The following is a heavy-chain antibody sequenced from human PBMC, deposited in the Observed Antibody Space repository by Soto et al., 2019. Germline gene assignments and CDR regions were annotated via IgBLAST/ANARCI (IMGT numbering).Heavy chain of an antibody. Sequence: GGALRLSCAASGFTFSNYALSWVRQAPGKGLEWVSSISGSDDTTYYAGSVEGRFTISRDNSKNTLYLQMNSLRAGDTAVYYCVKDWTGSTCPCMDVWGQGATVTVSS. CDR1: GFTFSNYA. V-gene: IGHV3-23*01. CDR2: ISGSDDTT. CDR3: VKDWTGSTCPCMDV. J-gene: IGHJ6*02. D-gene: IGHD6-13*01.